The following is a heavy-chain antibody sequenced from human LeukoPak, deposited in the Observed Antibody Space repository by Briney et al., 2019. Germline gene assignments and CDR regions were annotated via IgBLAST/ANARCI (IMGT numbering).Heavy chain of an antibody. D-gene: IGHD3-10*01. V-gene: IGHV3-73*01. CDR3: ARSFGELFPNDY. CDR1: VLTFSGSA. CDR2: IRTKTHKYAT. J-gene: IGHJ4*02. Sequence: GGSLRLTCAGSVLTFSGSAMDWVRLTSVKGLEWLGYIRTKTHKYATLYAASVKGRFTISRDDSKNTAYLQMNSLKTEDTAVYYCARSFGELFPNDYWGQGTLVTVSS.